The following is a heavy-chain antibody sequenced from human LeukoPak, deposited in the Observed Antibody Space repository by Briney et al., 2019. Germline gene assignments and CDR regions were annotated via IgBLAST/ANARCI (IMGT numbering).Heavy chain of an antibody. CDR3: ARSYSDFYGMDV. Sequence: HPGGSLRLSCAASGFTVSSNYMSWVRQAPGKGLEWVSVIYSGGSTYYADSVKGRFTISRDNSKNTLYLQMNSLRAEDTAVYYCARSYSDFYGMDVWGQGTTVTVSS. CDR1: GFTVSSNY. V-gene: IGHV3-66*01. CDR2: IYSGGST. D-gene: IGHD6-13*01. J-gene: IGHJ6*02.